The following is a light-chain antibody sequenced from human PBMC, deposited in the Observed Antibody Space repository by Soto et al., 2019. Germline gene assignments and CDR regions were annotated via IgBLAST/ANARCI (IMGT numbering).Light chain of an antibody. Sequence: EIELTYSPATLSLSPWEIATLSCRASQSVSSYLAWYQQKPGQAPRLLIYDASNRATGIPARFSGSGSGTDFTLTISSLEPEDFAVYYCQQRSNWPPITFGQGTRLEIK. V-gene: IGKV3-11*01. CDR1: QSVSSY. CDR3: QQRSNWPPIT. J-gene: IGKJ5*01. CDR2: DAS.